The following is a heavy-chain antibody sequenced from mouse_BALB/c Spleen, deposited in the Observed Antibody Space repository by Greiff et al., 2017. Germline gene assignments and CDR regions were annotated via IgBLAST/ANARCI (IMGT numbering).Heavy chain of an antibody. Sequence: EVQGVESGGGLVQPGGSRKLSCAASGFTFSSFGMHWVRQAPEKGLEWVAYISSGSSTIYYADTVKGRFTISRDNPKNTLFLQMTSLRSEDTAMYYCARSPYYDYDGLDYWGQGTTLTVSS. V-gene: IGHV5-17*02. CDR3: ARSPYYDYDGLDY. CDR2: ISSGSSTI. CDR1: GFTFSSFG. D-gene: IGHD2-4*01. J-gene: IGHJ2*01.